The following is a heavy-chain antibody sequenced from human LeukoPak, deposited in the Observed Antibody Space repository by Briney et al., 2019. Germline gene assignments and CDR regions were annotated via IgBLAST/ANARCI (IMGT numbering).Heavy chain of an antibody. Sequence: SETLSLTCTVSGGSISSRPYDWGWIRQPPGKGLEYIGSISSSGSTYYNASLQSRVTISVDTSKNQFSLKLSSVTAADTAVYYCARGAWLSAEYFQHWGQGTLVTVSS. CDR1: GGSISSRPYD. CDR3: ARGAWLSAEYFQH. V-gene: IGHV4-39*07. D-gene: IGHD3-22*01. CDR2: ISSSGST. J-gene: IGHJ1*01.